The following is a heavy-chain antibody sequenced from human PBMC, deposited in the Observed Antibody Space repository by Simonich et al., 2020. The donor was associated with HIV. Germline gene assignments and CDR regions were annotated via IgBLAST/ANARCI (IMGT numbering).Heavy chain of an antibody. J-gene: IGHJ4*02. Sequence: QVQLQQWGAGLLKPSETLSLTCAVYGGSFSGYYWTWIRQPPGNGLEWIGEINHSGSTNYNPSLKSRVTISVDTSKNQFSLKLSSVTAADTAVYYCARRTGYDLDYWGQGTLVTVSS. D-gene: IGHD5-12*01. CDR3: ARRTGYDLDY. V-gene: IGHV4-34*01. CDR2: INHSGST. CDR1: GGSFSGYY.